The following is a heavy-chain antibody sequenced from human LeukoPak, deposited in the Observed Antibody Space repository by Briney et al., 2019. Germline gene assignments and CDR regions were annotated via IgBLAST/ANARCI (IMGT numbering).Heavy chain of an antibody. V-gene: IGHV1-2*02. Sequence: ASVKVSCKASGYTFTGYFMHWVRQAPGQGLEWMGWSKANSGDTRFVQKFQGRVTMTRDTSISTAYMELSWLTSDDTAVYYCAREGQGDCSSTTCSNYYGLDVWGQGTTVTVSS. J-gene: IGHJ6*02. CDR2: SKANSGDT. CDR3: AREGQGDCSSTTCSNYYGLDV. CDR1: GYTFTGYF. D-gene: IGHD2-2*01.